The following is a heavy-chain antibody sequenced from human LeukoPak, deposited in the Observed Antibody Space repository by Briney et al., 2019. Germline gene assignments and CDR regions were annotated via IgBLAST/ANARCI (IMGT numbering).Heavy chain of an antibody. J-gene: IGHJ5*02. D-gene: IGHD2-2*01. CDR2: INHSGST. V-gene: IGHV4-34*01. Sequence: SETLSLTCAVYGGSFSGYYWSWIRQPPGKGLEWIGEINHSGSTNYNPSLKSRVTISVDTSKNQFSLKLSSVTAADTAVYYCARYRYCSSTSCSRFDPWGQGTLVTVSS. CDR3: ARYRYCSSTSCSRFDP. CDR1: GGSFSGYY.